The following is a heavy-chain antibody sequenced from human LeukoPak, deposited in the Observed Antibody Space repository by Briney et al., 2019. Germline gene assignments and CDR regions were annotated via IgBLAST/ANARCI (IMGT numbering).Heavy chain of an antibody. CDR3: ASGMITFGGI. J-gene: IGHJ4*02. CDR2: ISYDGSNK. V-gene: IGHV3-30-3*01. D-gene: IGHD3-16*01. Sequence: GESLKISCAASGFTFSSYAMHWVRQAPGKGLEWVAVISYDGSNKYYADSVKGRFTISRDNSKNTLYLQMNSLRAEDTAVYYCASGMITFGGIWGQGTLVTVSS. CDR1: GFTFSSYA.